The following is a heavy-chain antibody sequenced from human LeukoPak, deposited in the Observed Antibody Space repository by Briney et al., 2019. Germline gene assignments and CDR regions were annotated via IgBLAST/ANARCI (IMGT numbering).Heavy chain of an antibody. CDR3: AKDIYGSGLDY. Sequence: GGSLRLSCAASGFTFDDYAMHSVRQAPGKGLKWVSGISWNSGSIGYADSVKGRFTISRDNAKNSLYLQMNSLRAEDTALYYCAKDIYGSGLDYWGQGTLVTVSS. D-gene: IGHD3-10*01. V-gene: IGHV3-9*01. CDR1: GFTFDDYA. CDR2: ISWNSGSI. J-gene: IGHJ4*02.